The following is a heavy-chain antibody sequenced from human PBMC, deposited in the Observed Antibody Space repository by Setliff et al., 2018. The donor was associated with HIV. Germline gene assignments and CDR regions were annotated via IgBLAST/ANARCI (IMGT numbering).Heavy chain of an antibody. CDR1: GYTFTGYY. Sequence: KVSCKASGYTFTGYYMHWVRQAPGQGLEWMGRINPNSGGTNYAQKFQGRVTMTRDTSISTAYMELSRLRSDDTAVYYCARGFYCSSTSCYVRRAYYYYMDVWGKGTTVTVSS. D-gene: IGHD2-2*01. V-gene: IGHV1-2*06. J-gene: IGHJ6*03. CDR3: ARGFYCSSTSCYVRRAYYYYMDV. CDR2: INPNSGGT.